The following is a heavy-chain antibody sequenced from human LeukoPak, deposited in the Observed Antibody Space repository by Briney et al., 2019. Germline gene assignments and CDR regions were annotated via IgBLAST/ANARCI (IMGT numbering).Heavy chain of an antibody. J-gene: IGHJ4*02. CDR3: ARGRDGYNFLNRGEYYYFDY. Sequence: SETLSLTCTVSGGSISSYYWSWIRQPPAKGLEWVGYIYYSGSTNYNPSLKSRVTISVDRSKIQFSLKLSSVTAADTAVYYCARGRDGYNFLNRGEYYYFDYWGQGTLVTVSS. D-gene: IGHD5-24*01. CDR2: IYYSGST. V-gene: IGHV4-59*01. CDR1: GGSISSYY.